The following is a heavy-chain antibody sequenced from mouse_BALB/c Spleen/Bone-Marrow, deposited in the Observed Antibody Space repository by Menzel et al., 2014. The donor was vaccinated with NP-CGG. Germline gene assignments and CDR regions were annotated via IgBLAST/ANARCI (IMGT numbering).Heavy chain of an antibody. CDR3: ARGYSNNYAMDY. D-gene: IGHD2-5*01. J-gene: IGHJ4*01. Sequence: QVQLQQSGAELVRPGVSVKISCKGSGCTFTDYAMHWVKQSHAESLEWIGVINTYFGDISYNQKFKGKATIAVDKTSXTVYMELARLTAEDSAIYYCARGYSNNYAMDYWGQGTSVTVSS. CDR2: INTYFGDI. V-gene: IGHV1S137*01. CDR1: GCTFTDYA.